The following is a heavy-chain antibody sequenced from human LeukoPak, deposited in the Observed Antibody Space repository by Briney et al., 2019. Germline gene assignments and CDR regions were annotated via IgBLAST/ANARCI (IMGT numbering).Heavy chain of an antibody. J-gene: IGHJ4*02. CDR2: ISSDGIST. CDR3: AREYGNSARAIDY. Sequence: GGSLRLSCTASAFTFRRYWMDCVRQAPGKGLVWVSRISSDGISTNYADSVKGRFPISRDNAKNTLYLQMNSLRAEDTAVYYGAREYGNSARAIDYWGQGTLVTVSS. V-gene: IGHV3-74*01. D-gene: IGHD4-23*01. CDR1: AFTFRRYW.